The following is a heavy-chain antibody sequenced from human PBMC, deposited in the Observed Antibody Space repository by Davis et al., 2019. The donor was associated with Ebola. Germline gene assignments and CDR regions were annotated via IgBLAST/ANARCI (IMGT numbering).Heavy chain of an antibody. CDR1: GGSISSYY. CDR2: IYYSGST. V-gene: IGHV4-59*01. Sequence: MPSETLSLTCTVSGGSISSYYWSWIRQPPGKGLEWIGYIYYSGSTNYNPSLKSRVTISVDTSKNQFSLKLSSVTAADTAVYYCARDPHDYGGNAGRYFDYWGQETLVTVSS. J-gene: IGHJ4*02. D-gene: IGHD4-23*01. CDR3: ARDPHDYGGNAGRYFDY.